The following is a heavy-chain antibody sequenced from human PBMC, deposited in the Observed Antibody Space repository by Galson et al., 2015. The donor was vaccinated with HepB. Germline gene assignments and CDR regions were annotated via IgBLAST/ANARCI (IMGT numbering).Heavy chain of an antibody. D-gene: IGHD3-22*01. CDR3: AKEGEMTYYYDSSGYFFPGPAYYFDY. CDR1: GFTFSSYA. V-gene: IGHV3-23*01. Sequence: SLRLSFAASGFTFSSYAMSWVRQAPGKGLEWVSAISGSGGSTYYADSVKGRFTISRDNSKNTLYLQMNSLRAEDTAVYYCAKEGEMTYYYDSSGYFFPGPAYYFDYWGQGTLVTVSS. CDR2: ISGSGGST. J-gene: IGHJ4*02.